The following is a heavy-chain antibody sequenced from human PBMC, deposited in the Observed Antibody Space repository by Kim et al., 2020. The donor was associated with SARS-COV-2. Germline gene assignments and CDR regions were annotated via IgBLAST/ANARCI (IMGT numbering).Heavy chain of an antibody. Sequence: GGSLRLSCAASGFTFSSYAMSWVRQAPGKGLEWVSVISGSGGNSYYADSVKGRFTISRDNSNNTLYLQMNSLRAEDTAVYYCSSHPSGSYSIGYSDCWGQGTLVTVSS. CDR2: ISGSGGNS. D-gene: IGHD1-26*01. CDR3: SSHPSGSYSIGYSDC. V-gene: IGHV3-23*01. J-gene: IGHJ4*02. CDR1: GFTFSSYA.